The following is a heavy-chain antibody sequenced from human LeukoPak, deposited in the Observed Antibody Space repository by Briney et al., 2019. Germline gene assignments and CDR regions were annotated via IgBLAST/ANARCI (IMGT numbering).Heavy chain of an antibody. D-gene: IGHD1-26*01. V-gene: IGHV5-51*01. CDR1: GYSFTNYW. Sequence: GESLKISCQCSGYSFTNYWIGWVRQMPGKGLAWVAMIYPAHSDIRYNPSFQAQVTISADKSISTAYLQWSSLKASDTAMYYCARLGSYRFDPSRYFDYWGQGTLVTVSS. CDR2: IYPAHSDI. CDR3: ARLGSYRFDPSRYFDY. J-gene: IGHJ4*02.